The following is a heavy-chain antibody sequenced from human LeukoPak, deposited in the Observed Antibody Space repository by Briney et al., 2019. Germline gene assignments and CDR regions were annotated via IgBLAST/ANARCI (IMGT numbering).Heavy chain of an antibody. Sequence: SETLSLTCTVSGGSISSYYWSWIRQPAGKGLEWIGRIYTSGSTYYNPSLKSRVTMSVDTSKNQFSLKLSSVTAADTAVYYCARGGRYDFWSGSDYYYYGMDVWGQGTTVTVSS. D-gene: IGHD3-3*01. V-gene: IGHV4-4*07. J-gene: IGHJ6*02. CDR3: ARGGRYDFWSGSDYYYYGMDV. CDR1: GGSISSYY. CDR2: IYTSGST.